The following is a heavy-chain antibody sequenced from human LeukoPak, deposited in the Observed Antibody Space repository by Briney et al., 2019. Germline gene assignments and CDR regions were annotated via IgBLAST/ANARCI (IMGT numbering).Heavy chain of an antibody. D-gene: IGHD3-22*01. Sequence: SVKVSCKASGGTFSSYAISWVRQAPGQGLEWMGRIIPIFGTANYAQKFQGRVTITTDESTSTAYMELSSLRSEDTAVYYCARNDDSSGYYPSNFQRWGQGTLVTVSS. CDR3: ARNDDSSGYYPSNFQR. CDR1: GGTFSSYA. V-gene: IGHV1-69*05. J-gene: IGHJ1*01. CDR2: IIPIFGTA.